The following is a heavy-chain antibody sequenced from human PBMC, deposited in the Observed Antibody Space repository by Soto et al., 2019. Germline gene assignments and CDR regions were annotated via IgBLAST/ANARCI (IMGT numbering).Heavy chain of an antibody. CDR1: GFTFSGSA. D-gene: IGHD3-16*02. Sequence: GGSLRLSCAASGFTFSGSAMHWVRQASGKGLEWVGRIRSKANSYATAYAASVKGRFTISRDDSKNTAYLQMNSLKTEDTAVYYCTRRALYDYIWGSYQDWGQGTLVTVSS. J-gene: IGHJ4*02. CDR2: IRSKANSYAT. V-gene: IGHV3-73*01. CDR3: TRRALYDYIWGSYQD.